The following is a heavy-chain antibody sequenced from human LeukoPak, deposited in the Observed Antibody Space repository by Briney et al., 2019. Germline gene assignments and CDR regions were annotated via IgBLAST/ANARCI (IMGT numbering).Heavy chain of an antibody. J-gene: IGHJ4*02. V-gene: IGHV3-23*01. CDR3: AKRGVVIRVILVGFHKEAYYFDS. CDR1: GFTFSRFA. CDR2: ISDSGTIT. Sequence: PGGSLRLSCAASGFTFSRFAMTWVRQAPGKGLEWVSGISDSGTITYYADSVKGRFTISRDSPKNTLYLQMTSLRAEDTAVYFCAKRGVVIRVILVGFHKEAYYFDSWGQGALVTVSS. D-gene: IGHD3-22*01.